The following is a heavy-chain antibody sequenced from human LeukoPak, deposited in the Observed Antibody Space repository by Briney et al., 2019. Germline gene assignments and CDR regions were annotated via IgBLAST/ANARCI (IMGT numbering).Heavy chain of an antibody. CDR1: GYTLTDYY. CDR3: ARVGYYESSGYYEY. CDR2: INPNSGGT. V-gene: IGHV1-2*06. Sequence: ASVKVSCKASGYTLTDYYMHWVRQAPGQGFDWMGRINPNSGGTNYAQKFQGRVTMTRDTSISTVYMELSRLRSDDTAVYYCARVGYYESSGYYEYWGQGTLVTVSS. J-gene: IGHJ4*02. D-gene: IGHD3-22*01.